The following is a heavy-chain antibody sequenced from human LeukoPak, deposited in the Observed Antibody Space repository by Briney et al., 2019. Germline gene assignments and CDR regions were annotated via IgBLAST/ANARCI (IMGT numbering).Heavy chain of an antibody. J-gene: IGHJ4*02. V-gene: IGHV3-11*01. CDR2: ISSSGSTI. D-gene: IGHD6-13*01. CDR1: GFTFSDYY. Sequence: KAGGSLRLSCAASGFTFSDYYMSWIRQAPGKGLEWVSYISSSGSTIYYADSVKGRFTISRDNAKNSLYLQMNSLRAEDTAVYYCAKGGESSSWLFDYWGQGTLVPVSS. CDR3: AKGGESSSWLFDY.